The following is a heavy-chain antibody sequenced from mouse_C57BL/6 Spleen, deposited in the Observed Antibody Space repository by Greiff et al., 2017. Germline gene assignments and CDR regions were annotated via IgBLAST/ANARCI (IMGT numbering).Heavy chain of an antibody. Sequence: VQLQQPGAELVMPGASVKLSCKASGYTFTSYWMPWVKQRPGQGLEWIGEIDPSDSYTNYNQKFKGKSTLTVNKASSTAYMQLSSLTSEDSADYYGARSMITADYYAMDYWGQGTSVTVSS. J-gene: IGHJ4*01. CDR2: IDPSDSYT. CDR1: GYTFTSYW. CDR3: ARSMITADYYAMDY. V-gene: IGHV1-69*01. D-gene: IGHD2-4*01.